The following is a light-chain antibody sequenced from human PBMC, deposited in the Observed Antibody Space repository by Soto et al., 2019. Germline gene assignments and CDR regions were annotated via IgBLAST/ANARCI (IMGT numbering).Light chain of an antibody. CDR1: QRISSN. J-gene: IGKJ1*01. Sequence: EIVMTQSPDTLSVSPGERATLSCRASQRISSNLAWYQQKPGQAPRLLIYGASTRATGVPARFSGSGSETDFTLTISNLQSEDFAVYHCQQYGSLSWTFGQGTKVDIK. CDR3: QQYGSLSWT. CDR2: GAS. V-gene: IGKV3D-15*01.